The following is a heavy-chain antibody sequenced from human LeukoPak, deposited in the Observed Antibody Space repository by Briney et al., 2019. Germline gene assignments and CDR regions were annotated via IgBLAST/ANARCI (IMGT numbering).Heavy chain of an antibody. Sequence: VASVTVSCTASGYTFTSYGISWVRQAPGQGLEWMGWISAYNGNTNYAQKLQGRVTMTTDTSTSTAYMELRSLRSDDTAVYYCARVAAVAGSPFDYWGQGTLVTVSS. J-gene: IGHJ4*02. CDR3: ARVAAVAGSPFDY. D-gene: IGHD6-19*01. CDR1: GYTFTSYG. CDR2: ISAYNGNT. V-gene: IGHV1-18*01.